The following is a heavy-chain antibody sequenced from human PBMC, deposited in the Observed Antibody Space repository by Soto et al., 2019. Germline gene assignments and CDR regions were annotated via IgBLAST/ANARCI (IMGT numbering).Heavy chain of an antibody. J-gene: IGHJ4*02. CDR2: ISAHNGNT. CDR3: ARGRYGDY. CDR1: GYTFTSYG. D-gene: IGHD1-1*01. Sequence: QVHLVQSGAEVKKPGASVKVSCKASGYTFTSYGITWVRQAPGQGLEGMGWISAHNGNTDYAQKLQDRVIVTRDTSTSTAYMELRSLISDDTAVYYCARGRYGDYWGEGALVTVSS. V-gene: IGHV1-18*01.